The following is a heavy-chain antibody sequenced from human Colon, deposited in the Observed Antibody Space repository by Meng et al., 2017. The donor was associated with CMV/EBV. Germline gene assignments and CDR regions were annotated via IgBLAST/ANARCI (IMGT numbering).Heavy chain of an antibody. CDR1: DVAIRPTSSY. CDR3: ARDWFVGATYNWFDP. V-gene: IGHV4-39*07. Sequence: SAPGRVQPSRPLTLPCTVSDVAIRPTSSYWGWIRQPPGKGLECIGSVYYNDSTYYNPSLKSRVTISIDTSNNQFSLKLTSVTAADTAVYFCARDWFVGATYNWFDPWGQGTLVTVSS. CDR2: VYYNDST. J-gene: IGHJ5*02. D-gene: IGHD1-26*01.